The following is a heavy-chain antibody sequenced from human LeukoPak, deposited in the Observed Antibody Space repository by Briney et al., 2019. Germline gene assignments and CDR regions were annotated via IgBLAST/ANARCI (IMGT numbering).Heavy chain of an antibody. D-gene: IGHD3-10*01. CDR1: GFTFAIHA. CDR2: NSGDGAST. CDR3: AKDSYVSGRPLHTFDV. Sequence: GGSLRLSCAASGFTFAIHAMTWVRQAPGKGLEWFSGNSGDGASTHYAESVKGQFTISRDNSQNTLFLQMNSLRVEDTAIYYCAKDSYVSGRPLHTFDVWGQGTMVTVSS. V-gene: IGHV3-23*01. J-gene: IGHJ3*01.